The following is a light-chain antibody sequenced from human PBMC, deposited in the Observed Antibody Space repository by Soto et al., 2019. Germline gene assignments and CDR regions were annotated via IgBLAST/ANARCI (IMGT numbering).Light chain of an antibody. CDR1: QSVNSK. Sequence: EVVMTQSPATLSVSLGERATLSCRASQSVNSKLAWYQQKLGQAPRLLIYRASTRATGIPARFSGSGSGTEFTLTISSLQSEDFALYYCHQYENWPQTFGQGTKVDIK. V-gene: IGKV3-15*01. CDR3: HQYENWPQT. CDR2: RAS. J-gene: IGKJ1*01.